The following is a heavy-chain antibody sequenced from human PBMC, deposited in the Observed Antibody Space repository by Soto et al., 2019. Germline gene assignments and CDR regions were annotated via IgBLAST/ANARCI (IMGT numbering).Heavy chain of an antibody. V-gene: IGHV4-4*02. D-gene: IGHD1-26*01. J-gene: IGHJ6*02. CDR1: VGSISSSNW. CDR3: ARVSGSYYYGMDV. CDR2: IYHSGST. Sequence: SDTLSLTCAVSVGSISSSNWWSWVRQPPGKGLEWIGEIYHSGSTNYNPSLKSRVTISVDKSKNQFSLKLSSVIAADTAVYYCARVSGSYYYGMDVWGQGTTVT.